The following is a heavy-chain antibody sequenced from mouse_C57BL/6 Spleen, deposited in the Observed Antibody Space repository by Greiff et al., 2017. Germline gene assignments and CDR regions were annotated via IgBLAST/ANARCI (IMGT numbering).Heavy chain of an antibody. CDR2: IRNKANNHAT. CDR3: TRLYGSSYRYFDV. CDR1: GFTFSDAW. Sequence: EVQGVESGGGLVQPGGSMKLSCAASGFTFSDAWMDWVRQSPEKGLEWVAEIRNKANNHATYYAESVKGRFTISRDDSKSSVYLQMNSLRAEDTGIYYCTRLYGSSYRYFDVWGTGTTVTVSS. J-gene: IGHJ1*03. D-gene: IGHD1-1*01. V-gene: IGHV6-6*01.